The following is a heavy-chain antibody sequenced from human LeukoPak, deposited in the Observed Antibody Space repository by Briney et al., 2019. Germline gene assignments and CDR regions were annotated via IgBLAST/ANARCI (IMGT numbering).Heavy chain of an antibody. CDR1: GFTFSSYA. D-gene: IGHD3-9*01. J-gene: IGHJ4*02. V-gene: IGHV3-23*01. Sequence: GGSLRLSCAASGFTFSSYAMSWVRQAPGKGLEWVSAISGSGGSTYYADSVKGRFTISRDNSKNTLYLQMNSLRAEDTAVYYCAKGRLEYYDILTGSKGPFDYWGQGTLVTVSS. CDR2: ISGSGGST. CDR3: AKGRLEYYDILTGSKGPFDY.